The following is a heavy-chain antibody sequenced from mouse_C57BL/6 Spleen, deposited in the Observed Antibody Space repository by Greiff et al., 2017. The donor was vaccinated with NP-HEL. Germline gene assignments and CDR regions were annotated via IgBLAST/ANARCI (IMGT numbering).Heavy chain of an antibody. V-gene: IGHV1-76*01. CDR1: GYTFTDYY. CDR3: ARGSNYAMDY. D-gene: IGHD5-1*01. CDR2: IYPGSGNT. Sequence: QVQLQQSGAELVRPGASVKLSCKASGYTFTDYYINWVKQRPGQGLEWIARIYPGSGNTYYNEKFKGKATLTAEKSSSTAYMQLSSLTSEDSAVYFGARGSNYAMDYWGQGTSVTVSS. J-gene: IGHJ4*01.